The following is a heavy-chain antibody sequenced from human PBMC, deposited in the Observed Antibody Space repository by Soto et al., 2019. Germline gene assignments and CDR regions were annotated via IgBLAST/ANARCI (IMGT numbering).Heavy chain of an antibody. CDR3: AMGAFGY. Sequence: QITFRESGPTLVKPTQTLTLTCTFSGFSFSTTEVGVGWIRQPPGKALEWLALISWNDDKRYSPSLKSRLTITTDTSKNQVALTMTDMDSVDTATYYCAMGAFGYWGQGILVTVSS. CDR2: ISWNDDK. CDR1: GFSFSTTEVG. J-gene: IGHJ4*02. V-gene: IGHV2-5*01.